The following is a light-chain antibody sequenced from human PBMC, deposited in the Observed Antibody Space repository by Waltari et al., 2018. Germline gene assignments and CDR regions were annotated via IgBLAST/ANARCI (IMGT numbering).Light chain of an antibody. CDR3: QVWDSSSDLHV. CDR1: NIGSKS. V-gene: IGLV3-21*03. J-gene: IGLJ1*01. Sequence: SYVLTQPPSVSVAPGKTARITCGGNNIGSKSVHWYQQKPGQAPVLVVYDDSDRPSGIPELFSGSNSGNTATLTISRVEAGDEADYYCQVWDSSSDLHVFGTGTKVTVL. CDR2: DDS.